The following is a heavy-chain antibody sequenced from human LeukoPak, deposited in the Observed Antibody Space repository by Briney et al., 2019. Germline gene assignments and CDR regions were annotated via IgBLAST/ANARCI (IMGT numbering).Heavy chain of an antibody. D-gene: IGHD3-22*01. CDR1: GFMFSSHG. CDR3: AKDLRYYDSRGYPYYFDY. Sequence: PGGSLRLSCVASGFMFSSHGMHWVRQAPGKGLEWVSAISGSGGSTYYADSVKGRFTISRDNSKNTLYLQMNSLRAEDTAVYYCAKDLRYYDSRGYPYYFDYWGQGTLVTVSS. CDR2: ISGSGGST. V-gene: IGHV3-23*01. J-gene: IGHJ4*02.